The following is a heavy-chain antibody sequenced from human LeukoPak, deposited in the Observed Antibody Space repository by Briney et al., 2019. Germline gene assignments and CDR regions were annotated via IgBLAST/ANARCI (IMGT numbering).Heavy chain of an antibody. D-gene: IGHD3-3*01. J-gene: IGHJ4*02. CDR1: GRSISSYY. V-gene: IGHV4-59*01. CDR3: ARGRGLFGVVIPRDYYFDY. Sequence: LETLSLTCTVSGRSISSYYWSWIRPPPGKGREWIGYIYNSGRTNYNPSLKSRVTISVDTSKNQFSLKLSSVTAADTAVYYCARGRGLFGVVIPRDYYFDYWGQGTLVTVSS. CDR2: IYNSGRT.